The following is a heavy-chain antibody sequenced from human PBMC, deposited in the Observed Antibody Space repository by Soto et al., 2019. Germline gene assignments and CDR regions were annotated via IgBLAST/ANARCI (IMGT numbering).Heavy chain of an antibody. V-gene: IGHV3-7*01. D-gene: IGHD2-2*01. J-gene: IGHJ4*02. CDR1: GFSFGASW. CDR3: ARAPCYGGIDY. Sequence: EVQLMESGGGLVQPGGSLRLSCAASGFSFGASWMDWVRQAPGKGLEWVADIKQDGSEKNYVDSVKGRVNISRDNGKNSLYLQMNGLRAEETAVYYCARAPCYGGIDYWGLGTLVTVSS. CDR2: IKQDGSEK.